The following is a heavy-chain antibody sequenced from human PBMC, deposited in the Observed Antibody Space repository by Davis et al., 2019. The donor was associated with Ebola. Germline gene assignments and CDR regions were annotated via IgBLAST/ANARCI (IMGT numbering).Heavy chain of an antibody. D-gene: IGHD6-13*01. CDR1: GYTFTSYD. J-gene: IGHJ6*02. Sequence: ASVKVSCKASGYTFTSYDINWVRQATGQGLEWMGWMNPNSGNTGYAQKFQGRVTMTRNTSISTAYMELSSLRSEDTAVYYCARGWHGSSWFGYYYGMDVWGQGTTVTVSS. V-gene: IGHV1-8*01. CDR2: MNPNSGNT. CDR3: ARGWHGSSWFGYYYGMDV.